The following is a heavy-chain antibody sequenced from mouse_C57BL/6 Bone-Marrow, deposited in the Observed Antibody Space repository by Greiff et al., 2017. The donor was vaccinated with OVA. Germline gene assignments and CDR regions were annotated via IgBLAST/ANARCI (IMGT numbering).Heavy chain of an antibody. Sequence: VQLQQSGPELVKPGASVKISCKASGYTFTDYYMNWVKQSHGKSLEWIGDINPNNGGTSYNQKFKGKATLTVDKSSSTAYMELRSLTSEDSAVYYCAREGYYGSSLYAMDYWGQGTSVTVSS. CDR1: GYTFTDYY. CDR2: INPNNGGT. V-gene: IGHV1-26*01. CDR3: AREGYYGSSLYAMDY. J-gene: IGHJ4*01. D-gene: IGHD1-1*01.